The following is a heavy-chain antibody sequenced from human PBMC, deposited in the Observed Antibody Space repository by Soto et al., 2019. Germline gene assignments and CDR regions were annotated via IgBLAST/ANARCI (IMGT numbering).Heavy chain of an antibody. Sequence: QVQLQESGPGLVKPSETLSLPCTVSGGSVSSGSYYWSWIRQPPGKGLEWIGYIYYSGSTNYNPSLKSLGTISVDTSKNQFSLKLSYVTAADTAVYYCAGYRYDILTGYGYYCGMDVWGQGTTVSVSS. CDR2: IYYSGST. CDR3: AGYRYDILTGYGYYCGMDV. CDR1: GGSVSSGSYY. D-gene: IGHD3-9*01. J-gene: IGHJ6*02. V-gene: IGHV4-61*01.